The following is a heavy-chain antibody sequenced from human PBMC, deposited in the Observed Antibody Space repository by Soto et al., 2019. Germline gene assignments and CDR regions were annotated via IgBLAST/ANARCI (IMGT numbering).Heavy chain of an antibody. V-gene: IGHV4-34*01. CDR2: IDYSGAT. CDR1: GESFSGHF. CDR3: ARGGITPSMFFFDY. D-gene: IGHD3-10*02. J-gene: IGHJ4*02. Sequence: QVQLHQWGTGLLKPSETLSLTCSVSGESFSGHFWTWIRQPPGKGLEWIGEIDYSGATHYNASVKSRVSMLVDTTKKQVSLKVTSVTAADTAVYYCARGGITPSMFFFDYWGQGTLVIVSS.